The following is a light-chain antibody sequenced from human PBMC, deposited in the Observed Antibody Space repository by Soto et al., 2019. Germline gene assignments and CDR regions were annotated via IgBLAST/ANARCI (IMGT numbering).Light chain of an antibody. Sequence: EIVMTQSPATLSVSPGERATLSCRASQSVSSNLAWYQQKPGQAPRLLMYGASTRATGIPARFSGSGSGTEFTLTISSLQSEDFAVYYCQQYNNWLYTFGQGNKLEIK. CDR3: QQYNNWLYT. CDR1: QSVSSN. J-gene: IGKJ2*01. CDR2: GAS. V-gene: IGKV3-15*01.